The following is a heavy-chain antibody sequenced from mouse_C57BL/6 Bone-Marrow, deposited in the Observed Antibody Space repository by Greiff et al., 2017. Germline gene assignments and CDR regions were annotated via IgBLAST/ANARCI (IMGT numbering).Heavy chain of an antibody. Sequence: VQLQQPGAELVRPGTSVKLSCKASGYTFTSYWMHWVKQRPGQGLEWIGVIDPSDSYTNYNQKFKGKATLTVDTSSSTAYMQLSSRTSEDSAVYYCAKLGLAYWGQGTLVTVSA. CDR2: IDPSDSYT. CDR3: AKLGLAY. J-gene: IGHJ3*01. D-gene: IGHD4-1*01. V-gene: IGHV1-59*01. CDR1: GYTFTSYW.